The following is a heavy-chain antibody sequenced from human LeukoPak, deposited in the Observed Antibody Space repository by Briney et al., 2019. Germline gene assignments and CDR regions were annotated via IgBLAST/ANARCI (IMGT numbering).Heavy chain of an antibody. CDR2: IYTSGST. D-gene: IGHD3-3*01. J-gene: IGHJ5*02. CDR1: GGSISSGSYY. V-gene: IGHV4-61*02. CDR3: ARDPYYDFWSGGFDP. Sequence: SETLSLTCTVSGGSISSGSYYWSWIRQPAGKGLEWIGRIYTSGSTNYNPSLKSRVTISVDTSRNQFSLKLSSVTAADTAVYYCARDPYYDFWSGGFDPWGQGTLVTVSS.